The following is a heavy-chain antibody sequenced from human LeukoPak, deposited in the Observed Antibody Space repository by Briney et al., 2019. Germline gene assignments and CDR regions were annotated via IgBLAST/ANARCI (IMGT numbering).Heavy chain of an antibody. CDR2: ISSSSYI. CDR1: GFTFSSYS. Sequence: GGSLRLSCAASGFTFSSYSMNWVRQAPGKGLEWVSSISSSSYIYYADSVKGRFTISRDNARNSLYLQMNSLRAEDTAVYYCARDKGPQSVGRFDPWGQGTLVTVSS. J-gene: IGHJ5*02. CDR3: ARDKGPQSVGRFDP. D-gene: IGHD1-26*01. V-gene: IGHV3-21*01.